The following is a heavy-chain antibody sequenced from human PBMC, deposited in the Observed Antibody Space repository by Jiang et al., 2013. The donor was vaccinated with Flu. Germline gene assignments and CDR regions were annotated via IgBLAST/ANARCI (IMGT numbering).Heavy chain of an antibody. CDR1: GDSVSSNSAA. CDR3: ARDPYGDYLTEYYFDY. Sequence: QTLSLTCAISGDSVSSNSAAWNWIRQSPSRGLEWLGRTYYRSKWYNDYAVSVKSRITINPDTSKNQFSLQLNSVTPEDTAVYYCARDPYGDYLTEYYFDYWGQGTLVTVSS. D-gene: IGHD4-17*01. V-gene: IGHV6-1*01. CDR2: TYYRSKWYN. J-gene: IGHJ4*02.